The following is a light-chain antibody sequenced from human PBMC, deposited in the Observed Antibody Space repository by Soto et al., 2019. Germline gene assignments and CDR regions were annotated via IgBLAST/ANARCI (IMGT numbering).Light chain of an antibody. CDR3: LQQYSYPFT. J-gene: IGKJ4*01. Sequence: DIQMTQSPSSLSASEGDRVTITCRASQDISIDLGWFQQKPGKAPKRLIYVASRLQSGVPSRFSGSASGTEFTLTISSLQPEDFATYWCLQQYSYPFTFGGGTKLEIK. V-gene: IGKV1-17*01. CDR2: VAS. CDR1: QDISID.